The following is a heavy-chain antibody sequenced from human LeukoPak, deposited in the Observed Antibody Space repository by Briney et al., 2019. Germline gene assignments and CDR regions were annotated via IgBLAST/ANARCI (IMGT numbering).Heavy chain of an antibody. D-gene: IGHD2-2*01. Sequence: GGSLRLSCAASGFTFSSYGMHWVRQAPGKGLEWVAFIRYDGSNKYYADSVKGRFTISRDNSKSTLYLQMNSLRAEDTAVYYCARDRGYCSSTSCRNLGYMDVWGKGTTVTVSS. CDR3: ARDRGYCSSTSCRNLGYMDV. CDR1: GFTFSSYG. CDR2: IRYDGSNK. J-gene: IGHJ6*03. V-gene: IGHV3-30*02.